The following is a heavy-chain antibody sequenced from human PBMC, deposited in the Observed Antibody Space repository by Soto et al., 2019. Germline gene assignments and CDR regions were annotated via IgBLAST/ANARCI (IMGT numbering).Heavy chain of an antibody. J-gene: IGHJ6*02. D-gene: IGHD6-19*01. Sequence: ASAKVSCKASGYTFTSYAMHWVRQAPGQRLEWIGWINAGSGYTKYSQKFQGRVTITRDTSASTAYMELSSLRSEDTAVYYCARDLAVAGYYYYYGMDVWGQGTTVTVSS. CDR2: INAGSGYT. V-gene: IGHV1-3*01. CDR1: GYTFTSYA. CDR3: ARDLAVAGYYYYYGMDV.